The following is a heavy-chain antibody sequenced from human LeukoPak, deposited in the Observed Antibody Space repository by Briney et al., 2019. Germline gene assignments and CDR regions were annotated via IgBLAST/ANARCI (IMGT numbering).Heavy chain of an antibody. Sequence: SETLSLTCAVYGGSFSGYYWSWIRQPPGKGLEWIGEINHSGSTDYNPSLKSRVTISVDTSKNQFSLKLSSVTAADTAVYYCARGTLGAAAGTGGGYFDYWGQGTLVTVSS. J-gene: IGHJ4*02. CDR3: ARGTLGAAAGTGGGYFDY. CDR2: INHSGST. CDR1: GGSFSGYY. D-gene: IGHD6-13*01. V-gene: IGHV4-34*01.